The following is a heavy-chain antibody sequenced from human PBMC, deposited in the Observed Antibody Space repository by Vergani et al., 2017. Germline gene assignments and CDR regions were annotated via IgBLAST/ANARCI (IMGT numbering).Heavy chain of an antibody. J-gene: IGHJ6*03. CDR2: IYYSGTT. V-gene: IGHV4-31*03. Sequence: QVQLQESGPGLVKASQTLSLTCSVSGAYVGSGGYYWSWVRQRPGMGLDWIGYIYYSGTTYYNPSLESRLTISLDTSENHLSQKLTSVTAADTAVYYCARQKDDYMDVWGKGATVTVS. CDR1: GAYVGSGGYY. CDR3: ARQKDDYMDV.